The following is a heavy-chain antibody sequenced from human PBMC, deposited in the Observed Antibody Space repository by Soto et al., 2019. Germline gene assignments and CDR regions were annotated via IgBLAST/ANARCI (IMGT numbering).Heavy chain of an antibody. Sequence: WETLSLTCAVYGGSFSGYYWSWIRQPPGKGLEWIGEINHSGSTNYNPSLKSRVTISVDTSKNQFSLKLSSVTAADTAVYYCARAPPYYYYGMDVWGQGTTVTVSS. CDR1: GGSFSGYY. V-gene: IGHV4-34*01. CDR2: INHSGST. CDR3: ARAPPYYYYGMDV. J-gene: IGHJ6*02.